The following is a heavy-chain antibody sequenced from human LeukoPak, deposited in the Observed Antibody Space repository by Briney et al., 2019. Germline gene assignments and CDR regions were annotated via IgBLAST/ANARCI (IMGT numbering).Heavy chain of an antibody. CDR3: ARVTAVAAPWVY. D-gene: IGHD6-19*01. CDR2: ISSSGSTI. V-gene: IGHV3-48*04. Sequence: GGSLRLSCAASGFTFSSYGMNWARQAPGKGLEGGSYISSSGSTIEYADSVEGRFTISRDNANHSLYLQMNSLRAEDTAVYYCARVTAVAAPWVYWGQGTQVTVSS. J-gene: IGHJ4*02. CDR1: GFTFSSYG.